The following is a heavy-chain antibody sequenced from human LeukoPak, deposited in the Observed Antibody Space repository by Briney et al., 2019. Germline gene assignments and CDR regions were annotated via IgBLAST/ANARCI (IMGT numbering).Heavy chain of an antibody. D-gene: IGHD2-2*01. CDR3: ARGPAARRGWFDP. CDR1: GYTFTGYY. Sequence: ASVKVSCKASGYTFTGYYMHWVRQAPGQELEWMGWINPNSGGTNYAQKFQGRVTMTRDTSISTAYMELSRLRSDDTAVYYCARGPAARRGWFDPWGQGTLVTVSS. V-gene: IGHV1-2*02. J-gene: IGHJ5*02. CDR2: INPNSGGT.